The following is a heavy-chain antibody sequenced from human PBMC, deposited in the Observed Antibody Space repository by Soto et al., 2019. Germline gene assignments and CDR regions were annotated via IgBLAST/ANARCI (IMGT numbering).Heavy chain of an antibody. CDR2: INPNSGGK. CDR1: GYTCTGYY. J-gene: IGHJ6*02. CDR3: ARETPRATGYYRKDYYYGMDV. D-gene: IGHD3-9*01. V-gene: IGHV1-2*02. Sequence: GASVKVSCKASGYTCTGYYMHWVRQAPGQGLEWMGGINPNSGGKNYAQKFQGRVTMTRDTALSTAYMELSRLRSDDTAVYSCARETPRATGYYRKDYYYGMDVWGQGTTVTVSS.